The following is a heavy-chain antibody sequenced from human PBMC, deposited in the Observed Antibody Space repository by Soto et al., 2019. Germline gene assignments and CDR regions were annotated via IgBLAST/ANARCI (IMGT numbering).Heavy chain of an antibody. D-gene: IGHD6-25*01. CDR2: IWLDGGKN. CDR1: GFTFRRHG. CDR3: ARAGAATYGMDV. J-gene: IGHJ6*02. Sequence: QVQLVESGGGVVQPGRSLRLSCVASGFTFRRHGMHWVRQAPGKGLEWVAVIWLDGGKNYYADSVKGRFTISRDDSKNTLDLQMNSLRADDTAVYYCARAGAATYGMDVWGQGTTVTVSS. V-gene: IGHV3-33*01.